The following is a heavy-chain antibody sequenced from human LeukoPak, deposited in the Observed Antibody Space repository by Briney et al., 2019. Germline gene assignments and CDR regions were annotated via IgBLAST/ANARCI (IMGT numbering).Heavy chain of an antibody. J-gene: IGHJ6*02. CDR1: GFTFSSYE. V-gene: IGHV3-48*03. CDR3: ARDRIYYGMDV. CDR2: ISSSGSTI. Sequence: GGSLRLSCAASGFTFSSYEMNWVRQAPGKGLEWVSYISSSGSTIYYADSVKDRFTISRDNAKNSLYLQMNSLRAEDTAVYYCARDRIYYGMDVWGQGTTVTVSS.